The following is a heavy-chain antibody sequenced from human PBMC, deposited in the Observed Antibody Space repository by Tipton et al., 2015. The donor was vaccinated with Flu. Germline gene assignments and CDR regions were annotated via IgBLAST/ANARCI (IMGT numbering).Heavy chain of an antibody. CDR3: ARENWELLDYFDY. D-gene: IGHD1-26*01. Sequence: LSLTCAASGFTFSSYSMNWVRQAPGKGLEWVSSISSSSSYIYYADSVKGRLTISRDNAKNSLYLQMNSLRAEDTAVYYCARENWELLDYFDYWGQGTLVTVSS. CDR1: GFTFSSYS. J-gene: IGHJ4*02. V-gene: IGHV3-21*01. CDR2: ISSSSSYI.